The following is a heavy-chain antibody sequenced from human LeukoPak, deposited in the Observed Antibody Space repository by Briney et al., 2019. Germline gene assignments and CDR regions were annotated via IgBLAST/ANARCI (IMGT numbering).Heavy chain of an antibody. V-gene: IGHV3-23*01. CDR3: AKGTRRTYSRGWPGGAGY. D-gene: IGHD6-19*01. CDR2: ISGSGGST. Sequence: GGSLRLSCAASGFTFSSYAMSWVRQAPGKGLEWVSAISGSGGSTYYADSVKGRFTISRDNSKNTLYLQMNSLRAEDTAVYYCAKGTRRTYSRGWPGGAGYWGQGTLVTVSS. CDR1: GFTFSSYA. J-gene: IGHJ4*02.